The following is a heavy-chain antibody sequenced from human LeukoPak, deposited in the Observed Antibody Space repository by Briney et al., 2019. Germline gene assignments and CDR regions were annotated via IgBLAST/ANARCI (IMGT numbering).Heavy chain of an antibody. CDR2: IKYSGTT. D-gene: IGHD2/OR15-2a*01. V-gene: IGHV4-34*01. CDR3: ARGRGWLYFERMSWFDP. J-gene: IGHJ5*02. Sequence: SETLSLTCAVYGESFSNYYWNWIRQSPGKGLDWIGEIKYSGTTNYNPSLKSRVTISIDTSKSQFSLKLTSVTAADTAVYYCARGRGWLYFERMSWFDPWGQGALVTVSS. CDR1: GESFSNYY.